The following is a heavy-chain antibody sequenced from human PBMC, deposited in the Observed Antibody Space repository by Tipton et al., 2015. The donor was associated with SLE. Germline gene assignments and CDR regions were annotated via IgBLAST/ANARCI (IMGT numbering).Heavy chain of an antibody. J-gene: IGHJ4*02. V-gene: IGHV4-34*01. CDR3: ARAADYAIPYSFDY. D-gene: IGHD3-9*01. CDR2: INHSGST. Sequence: TLSLTCAVYGGSFSGYYWSWIRQPPGKGLEWIGEINHSGSTNYNPSLKSRVTISVDTSKNQFSLKLSSVTAADTAVYYCARAADYAIPYSFDYWGQGTLVTVSS. CDR1: GGSFSGYY.